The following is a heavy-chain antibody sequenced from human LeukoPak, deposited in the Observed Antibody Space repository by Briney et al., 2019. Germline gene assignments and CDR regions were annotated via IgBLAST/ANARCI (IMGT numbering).Heavy chain of an antibody. Sequence: PGRSLRLSCVASGFTFDDYAMHWVRQAPGKGLEWVSGISWNSGSIGYADSVKGRFTISRDNSKNTLYLQMNSLRAEDTAVYYCARVGEWFGESGPDYWGQGTLVTVSS. CDR1: GFTFDDYA. CDR2: ISWNSGSI. V-gene: IGHV3-9*01. J-gene: IGHJ4*02. CDR3: ARVGEWFGESGPDY. D-gene: IGHD3-10*01.